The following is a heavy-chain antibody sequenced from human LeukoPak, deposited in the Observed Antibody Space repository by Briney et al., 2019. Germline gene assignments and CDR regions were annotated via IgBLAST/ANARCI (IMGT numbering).Heavy chain of an antibody. CDR2: ISYDGSNK. D-gene: IGHD6-13*01. CDR1: GFTFSSYA. Sequence: GGSLRLSCAGSGFTFSSYAMHWVRQAPGKGLEWVAVISYDGSNKYYADSVKGRFTISRDNSKNTLYLQMNSLRAEDTAVYYCARDSSSSWYFDYWGQGTLVTVSS. J-gene: IGHJ4*02. V-gene: IGHV3-30-3*01. CDR3: ARDSSSSWYFDY.